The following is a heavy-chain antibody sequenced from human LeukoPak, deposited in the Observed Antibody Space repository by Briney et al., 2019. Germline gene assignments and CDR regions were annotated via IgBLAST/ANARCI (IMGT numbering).Heavy chain of an antibody. CDR1: EFTFSAYA. J-gene: IGHJ4*02. CDR3: AAAVARRFDY. CDR2: ISPTGSTM. D-gene: IGHD6-19*01. V-gene: IGHV3-48*01. Sequence: GGSLRLSCAAAEFTFSAYAMNWVRQAPGKGLEWVGYISPTGSTMFYADSVKGRFTISRDNSKNTLYLQMNSLRAEDTAVYYCAAAVARRFDYWGQGTLVTVSS.